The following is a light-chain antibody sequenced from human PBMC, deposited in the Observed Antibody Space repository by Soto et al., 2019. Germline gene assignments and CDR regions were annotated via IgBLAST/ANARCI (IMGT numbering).Light chain of an antibody. Sequence: DIQMTQSPSSLSASVGDRVTITCRASQSISSYLKWYQQKPVKAPKLLIYAASSLQSGVPSRFSGSGSWTDFTPTTSSLQPEDFSAYYCQQRYSTSPWTFGQGTKVEIK. J-gene: IGKJ1*01. V-gene: IGKV1-39*01. CDR1: QSISSY. CDR2: AAS. CDR3: QQRYSTSPWT.